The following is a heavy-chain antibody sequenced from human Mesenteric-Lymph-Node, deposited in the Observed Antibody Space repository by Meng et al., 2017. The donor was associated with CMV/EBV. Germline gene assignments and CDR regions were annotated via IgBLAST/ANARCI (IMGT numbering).Heavy chain of an antibody. V-gene: IGHV4-39*02. D-gene: IGHD3-10*01. Sequence: SETLSLTCIVSGGSISSSSYYWGWIRQPPGKGLEWVGSIFFSGTTYYNPSLKSRVTISVDTSKNQFSLKLSSVTAADTAVYYCARDGLLWFGFYFYDMDVWGQGTTVTVSS. CDR3: ARDGLLWFGFYFYDMDV. CDR2: IFFSGTT. CDR1: GGSISSSSYY. J-gene: IGHJ6*02.